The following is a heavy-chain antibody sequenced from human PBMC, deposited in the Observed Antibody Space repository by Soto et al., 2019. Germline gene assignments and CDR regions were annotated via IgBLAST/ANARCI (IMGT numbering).Heavy chain of an antibody. CDR3: AHPRGYGVFDAYDF. V-gene: IGHV3-23*01. CDR1: GFTFDTYA. J-gene: IGHJ3*01. CDR2: ISGSGSDT. D-gene: IGHD4-17*01. Sequence: GGSLRLSCAASGFTFDTYAMSWVRQAPGKGLEWVSAISGSGSDTYHADSVKGRFTISRDNSISTLYLQMNSLRTEDTAVYYCAHPRGYGVFDAYDFWGQGAMVTVSS.